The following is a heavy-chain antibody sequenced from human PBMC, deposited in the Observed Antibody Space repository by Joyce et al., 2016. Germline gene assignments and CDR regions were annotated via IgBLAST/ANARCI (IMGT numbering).Heavy chain of an antibody. D-gene: IGHD3-16*01. Sequence: QLVESGGGVVKPGGSLRLSCEASGSTFSTSSMSWFRPAPGKGLEWVAAISDTRYSIFHAGTVRGRFTVSRDNAKKTLYLQMNSLRAEDSAVFYCARGGISYYYAMDVWGQGTTVTVSS. J-gene: IGHJ6*02. V-gene: IGHV3-21*01. CDR2: ISDTRYSI. CDR1: GSTFSTSS. CDR3: ARGGISYYYAMDV.